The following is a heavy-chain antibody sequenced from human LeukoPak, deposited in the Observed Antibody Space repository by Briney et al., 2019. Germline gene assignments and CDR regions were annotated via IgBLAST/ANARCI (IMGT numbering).Heavy chain of an antibody. CDR3: ARLLSPGWFDP. D-gene: IGHD2/OR15-2a*01. CDR1: GGSISSSSYY. V-gene: IGHV4-61*05. CDR2: IYYSGST. Sequence: SQTLSLTCTVSGGSISSSSYYWSWIRQPPGKGLEWIGYIYYSGSTNYNPSLKSRVTISADTSKNQFSLNLRSVTAADTAVYYCARLLSPGWFDPWGQGTLVTVSS. J-gene: IGHJ5*02.